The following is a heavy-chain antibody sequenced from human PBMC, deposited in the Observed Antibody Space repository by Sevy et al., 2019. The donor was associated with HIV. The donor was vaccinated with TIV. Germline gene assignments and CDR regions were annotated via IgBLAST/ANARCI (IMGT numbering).Heavy chain of an antibody. CDR1: GLSVSDNY. CDR3: ARDRYYDASGYYYYYYGMDV. V-gene: IGHV3-66*01. Sequence: GGSLRLSCVASGLSVSDNYMNWVRQAPGKGLELVSVIYSDGRTYYPESVKGRFSISRDNSKNTLYLHMKSLRPEDTAVYYCARDRYYDASGYYYYYYGMDVWGQGTTVTVSS. D-gene: IGHD3-22*01. J-gene: IGHJ6*02. CDR2: IYSDGRT.